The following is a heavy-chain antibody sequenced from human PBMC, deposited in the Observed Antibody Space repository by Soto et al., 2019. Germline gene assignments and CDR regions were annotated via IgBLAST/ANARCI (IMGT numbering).Heavy chain of an antibody. CDR1: GGPISTSRNY. V-gene: IGHV4-39*02. D-gene: IGHD2-2*01. J-gene: IGHJ4*02. Sequence: HLQLQEPGPGLVKPSETLSLTCTVSGGPISTSRNYWGWIRQSPGKGLEWIGSMTYGGGTAYYNSPLKSRATISVDPSMNHFSLRLSSLTAEDTAVYYCVSSSNGACNDWGQGSVVTVS. CDR3: VSSSNGACND. CDR2: MTYGGGTA.